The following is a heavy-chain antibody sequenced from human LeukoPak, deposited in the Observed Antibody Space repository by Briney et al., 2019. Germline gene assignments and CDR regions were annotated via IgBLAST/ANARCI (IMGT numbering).Heavy chain of an antibody. CDR2: IWYDGSNK. J-gene: IGHJ6*02. D-gene: IGHD3-10*01. V-gene: IGHV3-33*06. CDR3: AKDLHGSGSYGMDV. Sequence: PGRSLRLSCAASGFTFSNYGMHWVRQAPGKGLEWVAVIWYDGSNKYYADSVKGRFTISRDNSKNTLYLQMNSLRAEDTAVYYCAKDLHGSGSYGMDVWGQGTTVTVSS. CDR1: GFTFSNYG.